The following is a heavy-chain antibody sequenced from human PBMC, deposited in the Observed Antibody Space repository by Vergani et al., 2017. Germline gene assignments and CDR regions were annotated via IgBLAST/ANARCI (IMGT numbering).Heavy chain of an antibody. J-gene: IGHJ5*02. CDR2: INPSGGST. CDR3: ATLAPNNYCSSTSCFAAFDP. V-gene: IGHV1-46*01. Sequence: QVQLVQSGAEVKKPGASVKVSCKASGYTFTSYYMHWVRQAPGQGLEWMGIINPSGGSTSYAQKFQGRVTMTRDTSTSTVYMELSSLRSEDTAVYYCATLAPNNYCSSTSCFAAFDPGGQGTLVTVSS. CDR1: GYTFTSYY. D-gene: IGHD2-2*01.